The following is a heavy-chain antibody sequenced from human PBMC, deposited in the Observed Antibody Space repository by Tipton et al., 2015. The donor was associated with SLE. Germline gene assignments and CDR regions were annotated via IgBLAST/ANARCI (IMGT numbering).Heavy chain of an antibody. CDR1: GGSISRSY. D-gene: IGHD3-22*01. CDR3: ARESKDYYDISGYGGFDY. V-gene: IGHV4-59*12. J-gene: IGHJ4*02. Sequence: TLSLTCTVSGGSISRSYWSWIRQPPGKRLEYIGYIDYSGSTNYNPSLKSRVTISRDTSKNQFSLKLKSVTAADTAVYYCARESKDYYDISGYGGFDYWGQGTLVTVSS. CDR2: IDYSGST.